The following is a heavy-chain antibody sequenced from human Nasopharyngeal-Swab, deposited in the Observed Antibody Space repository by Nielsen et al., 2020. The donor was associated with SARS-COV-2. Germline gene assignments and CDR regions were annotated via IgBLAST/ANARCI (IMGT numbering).Heavy chain of an antibody. CDR3: ATNDDSSGYYRGDY. V-gene: IGHV3-21*01. CDR2: ISISSSYI. Sequence: GGSLRLSCAASGFTFSSYSLNWVRQAPGKGLEWVSSISISSSYIYYADSVKGRFTISRDNAKNSQYLQMNSLRAEDTAVYYCATNDDSSGYYRGDYWGQGTLVTVSS. CDR1: GFTFSSYS. J-gene: IGHJ4*02. D-gene: IGHD3-22*01.